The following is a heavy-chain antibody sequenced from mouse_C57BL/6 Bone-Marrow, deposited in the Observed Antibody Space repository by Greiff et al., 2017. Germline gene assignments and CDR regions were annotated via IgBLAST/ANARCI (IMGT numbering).Heavy chain of an antibody. Sequence: VQLQQPGAELVRPGTSVKLSCKASGYTFTSYWMHWVKQRPGQGLEWIGVIDPSDSYTNYNQKFKGKATLTVDPSSSTAYMQLSSLTSEDSAVYYCASTGFAYWGQGTLVTVSA. CDR1: GYTFTSYW. CDR3: ASTGFAY. V-gene: IGHV1-59*01. J-gene: IGHJ3*01. CDR2: IDPSDSYT. D-gene: IGHD4-1*02.